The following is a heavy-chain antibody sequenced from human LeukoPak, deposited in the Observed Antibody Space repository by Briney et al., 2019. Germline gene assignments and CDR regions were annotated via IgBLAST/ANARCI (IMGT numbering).Heavy chain of an antibody. V-gene: IGHV3-33*01. D-gene: IGHD3-10*01. CDR2: IWYDGSNK. Sequence: GGSLRLSCAASGFTFSSYGMHWVHQAPGKGLEWVAVIWYDGSNKYYADSVKGRFTISRDNSKNTLYLQMNSLRAEDTAVYYCARDRTMVRGRLDYWGQGTLVTVSS. CDR3: ARDRTMVRGRLDY. CDR1: GFTFSSYG. J-gene: IGHJ4*02.